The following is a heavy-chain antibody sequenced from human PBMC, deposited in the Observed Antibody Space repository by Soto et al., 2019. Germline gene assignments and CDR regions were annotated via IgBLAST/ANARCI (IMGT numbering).Heavy chain of an antibody. CDR1: GFTFGGYS. J-gene: IGHJ4*02. CDR2: IGWNGGSI. Sequence: EVQLVESGGGLVQPGRSLRLSCAASGFTFGGYSMHWVRQAPGKGLEWVSGIGWNGGSIAYADAVKGRFTICRDNAKNSLYLKMNSLRAEDTALYYCAKVDRGVDGYFDYWGQGTLVTVSS. V-gene: IGHV3-9*01. D-gene: IGHD3-10*01. CDR3: AKVDRGVDGYFDY.